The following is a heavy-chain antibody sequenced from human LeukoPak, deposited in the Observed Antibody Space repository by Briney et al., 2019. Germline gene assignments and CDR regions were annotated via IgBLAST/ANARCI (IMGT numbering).Heavy chain of an antibody. CDR3: AKRLDNNYFDH. CDR1: GLTFDIYS. D-gene: IGHD1-14*01. J-gene: IGHJ4*02. Sequence: GGSLRLSCEASGLTFDIYSMSWARQAPGKGLEWVADIYFGGATYHADSVRGRFSISRDDSKSTLYLQMNGLRAEDTAVYYCAKRLDNNYFDHWGQGVLVTVSS. V-gene: IGHV3-23*01. CDR2: IYFGGAT.